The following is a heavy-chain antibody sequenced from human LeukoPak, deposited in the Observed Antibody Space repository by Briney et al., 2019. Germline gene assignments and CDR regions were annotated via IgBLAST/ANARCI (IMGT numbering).Heavy chain of an antibody. J-gene: IGHJ5*02. Sequence: SETLPLTCTVSGGSISSSSYYWGWIRQPPGKGLEWIGSIYYSGSTYYNPSLKSRVTISVDTSKNQFSLKLSSVTAADTAVYYCARVLNWFDPWGQGTLVTVSS. CDR3: ARVLNWFDP. V-gene: IGHV4-39*07. CDR1: GGSISSSSYY. CDR2: IYYSGST.